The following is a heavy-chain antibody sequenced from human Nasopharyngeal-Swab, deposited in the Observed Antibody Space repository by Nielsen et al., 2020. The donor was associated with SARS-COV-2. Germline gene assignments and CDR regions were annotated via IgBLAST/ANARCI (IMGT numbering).Heavy chain of an antibody. V-gene: IGHV3-33*01. CDR1: GFTFSNYG. CDR2: IWYDGSNK. J-gene: IGHJ2*01. Sequence: GGSLRLSCAAPGFTFSNYGMHWVRQAPGKGLEWVALIWYDGSNKYYADSVKGRFTISRDNSKNTLYLQMNSLRAEDTAVYYCARDGWLQIITYFDLWGRGTLVTVSS. D-gene: IGHD5-24*01. CDR3: ARDGWLQIITYFDL.